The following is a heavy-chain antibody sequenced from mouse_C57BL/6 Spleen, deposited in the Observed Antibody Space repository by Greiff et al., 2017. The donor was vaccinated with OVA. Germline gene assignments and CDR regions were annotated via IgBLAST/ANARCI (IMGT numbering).Heavy chain of an antibody. J-gene: IGHJ3*01. CDR3: VTGGYDNDGAY. V-gene: IGHV14-4*01. CDR2: IDPENGDT. Sequence: VQLQQSGAELVRPGASVKLSCTASGFNIKDDYMHWVKQRPEQGLEWIGWIDPENGDTEYASKFQGKATITADTSSNTAYLQLSSLTSEDTAVYYCVTGGYDNDGAYWGEGTLVTVS. D-gene: IGHD2-4*01. CDR1: GFNIKDDY.